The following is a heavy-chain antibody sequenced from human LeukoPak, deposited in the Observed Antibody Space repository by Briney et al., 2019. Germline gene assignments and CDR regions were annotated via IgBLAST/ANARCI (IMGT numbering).Heavy chain of an antibody. CDR2: IHPNSGGT. D-gene: IGHD2-15*01. Sequence: EASVKVSFKASGYTFTAYYVHWVRQAPGQGPEWMGWIHPNSGGTKYAQNFQGRVTMTRDTSITTAYMELSSLRSDDTAVYYCARGDIYWDYWGQGTQVTVSS. V-gene: IGHV1-2*02. CDR1: GYTFTAYY. J-gene: IGHJ4*02. CDR3: ARGDIYWDY.